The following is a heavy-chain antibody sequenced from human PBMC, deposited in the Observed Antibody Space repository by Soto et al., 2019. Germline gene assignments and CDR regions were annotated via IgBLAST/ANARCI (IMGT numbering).Heavy chain of an antibody. CDR2: ISAYNGNT. Sequence: GSVKVSCKASGYTFTSYGISWVRQAPGQGLEWMGWISAYNGNTNYAQKLQGRVTMTTDTSTSTAYMELRSLRSDDTAVYYCARGSSMIVVAPEGYWGQGTLVTVSS. CDR1: GYTFTSYG. D-gene: IGHD3-22*01. CDR3: ARGSSMIVVAPEGY. J-gene: IGHJ4*02. V-gene: IGHV1-18*01.